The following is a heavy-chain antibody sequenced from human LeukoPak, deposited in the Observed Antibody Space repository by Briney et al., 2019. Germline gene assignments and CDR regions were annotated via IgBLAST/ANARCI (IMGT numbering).Heavy chain of an antibody. V-gene: IGHV1-69*13. D-gene: IGHD3-22*01. CDR1: GGTFSSYA. J-gene: IGHJ3*02. CDR3: ARDRDRGYDSSGYYLSVFDI. Sequence: ASVKVSCKASGGTFSSYAISWVRQAPGQGLEWMGGIIPIFGTANYAQKFQGRVTITADESTSTAYMELSSLRSEDTAVYYCARDRDRGYDSSGYYLSVFDIWGQGTMVTVSS. CDR2: IIPIFGTA.